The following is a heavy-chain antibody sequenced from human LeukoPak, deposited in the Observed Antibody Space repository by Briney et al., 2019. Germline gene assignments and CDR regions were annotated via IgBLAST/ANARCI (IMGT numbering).Heavy chain of an antibody. Sequence: GASVKVSCKASGGTFSTYAIAWVRQAPGQGLEWMGIINPSGGSTGYAQKFQGRVTMTRDMSTSTVYMELSSLRSEDTAVYYCARDRDIVVVVAAFDPWGQGTLVTVSS. CDR2: INPSGGST. V-gene: IGHV1-46*01. CDR3: ARDRDIVVVVAAFDP. CDR1: GGTFSTYA. J-gene: IGHJ5*02. D-gene: IGHD2-15*01.